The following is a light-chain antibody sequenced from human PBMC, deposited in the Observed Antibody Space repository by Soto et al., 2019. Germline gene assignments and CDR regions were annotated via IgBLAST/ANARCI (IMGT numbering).Light chain of an antibody. V-gene: IGLV2-14*01. CDR1: SSDVGGYNY. J-gene: IGLJ1*01. CDR2: EVS. Sequence: QSVLTQPASVSGSPGQSITISCTGTSSDVGGYNYVSWYQHHPGNAPKLMIYEVSNRPSGVSNRFSGSKSGNTASLTISGLQVEDETDYYCNSYTSSSTYVFGTGTKVTVL. CDR3: NSYTSSSTYV.